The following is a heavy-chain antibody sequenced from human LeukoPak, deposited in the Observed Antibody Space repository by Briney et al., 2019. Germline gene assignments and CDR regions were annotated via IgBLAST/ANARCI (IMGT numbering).Heavy chain of an antibody. CDR2: IKQDGSEK. CDR1: GFSFSTYW. CDR3: ATGGYSGYDFNDY. J-gene: IGHJ4*02. D-gene: IGHD5-12*01. V-gene: IGHV3-7*03. Sequence: SGGSLRLSCAASGFSFSTYWMSWVRQAPGKGLEWVANIKQDGSEKYYVDSVKGRFTISRDNAKNSLYLQMNSLRADDTAVYYCATGGYSGYDFNDYWGQGTLVTVSS.